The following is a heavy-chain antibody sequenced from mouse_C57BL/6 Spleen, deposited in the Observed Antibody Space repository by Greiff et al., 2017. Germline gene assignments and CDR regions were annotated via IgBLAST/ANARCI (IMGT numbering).Heavy chain of an antibody. D-gene: IGHD2-3*01. J-gene: IGHJ3*01. CDR3: ARDGYYLPFAY. CDR1: GYSITSGYY. V-gene: IGHV3-6*01. Sequence: ESGPGLVKPSQSLSLTCSVTGYSITSGYYWNWIRQFPGNKLEWMGYISYDGSNNYNPSLKNRISITRDTSKNQFFLKLNSVTTEDTATYYCARDGYYLPFAYWGQGTLVTVSA. CDR2: ISYDGSN.